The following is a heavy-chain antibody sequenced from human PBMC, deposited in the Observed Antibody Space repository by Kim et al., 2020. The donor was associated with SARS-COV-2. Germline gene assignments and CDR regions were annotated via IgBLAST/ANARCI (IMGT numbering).Heavy chain of an antibody. CDR3: AKEEGSGYSSGWTYYYYGMDV. CDR2: ILYDGSNK. J-gene: IGHJ6*02. D-gene: IGHD6-19*01. Sequence: GGSLRLSCAASGFTFSSYGMHWVRQAPGKGLEWVAVILYDGSNKYYADSVKGRFTIPRDNSRNALYLQMTSLRAEDTAVSYCAKEEGSGYSSGWTYYYYGMDVWGQGTTVTVSS. V-gene: IGHV3-30*18. CDR1: GFTFSSYG.